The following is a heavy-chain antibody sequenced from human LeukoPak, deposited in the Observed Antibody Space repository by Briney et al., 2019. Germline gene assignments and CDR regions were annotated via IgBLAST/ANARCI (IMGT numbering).Heavy chain of an antibody. CDR2: VHDSGTT. CDR3: ARHGGSLGYFDY. V-gene: IGHV4-59*08. D-gene: IGHD1-26*01. CDR1: GGSISTYY. Sequence: PSETLSLTCTVSGGSISTYYWSWIRRTPGKGLEWIGYVHDSGTTNYNPSLKGRVTISSDTSKNQFSLNLRSVSAADTATYYCARHGGSLGYFDYWGHGTLVTVSS. J-gene: IGHJ4*01.